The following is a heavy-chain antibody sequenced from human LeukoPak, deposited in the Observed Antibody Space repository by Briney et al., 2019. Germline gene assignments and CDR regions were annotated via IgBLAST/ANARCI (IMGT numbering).Heavy chain of an antibody. V-gene: IGHV1-18*01. CDR2: ISTYNGNT. D-gene: IGHD6-19*01. CDR3: ARDYSSGWPNLDY. CDR1: GYTFTSYS. Sequence: ASVKVSCKTSGYTFTSYSISWVRQAPGQGLEWMGWISTYNGNTNYAQKLQGRVTMTTDTSTSTAYMELRSLRSDDTAVYYCARDYSSGWPNLDYWGQGTLVTVSS. J-gene: IGHJ4*02.